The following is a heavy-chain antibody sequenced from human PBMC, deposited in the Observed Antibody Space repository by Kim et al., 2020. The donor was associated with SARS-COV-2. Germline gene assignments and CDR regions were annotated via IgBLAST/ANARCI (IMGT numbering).Heavy chain of an antibody. D-gene: IGHD5-18*01. Sequence: SVKGRFTTSGDNSKNTVYLRMNSLRAEDTAVYYCARDRDGYSYGSSGMDVWGQGTTVTVSS. CDR3: ARDRDGYSYGSSGMDV. J-gene: IGHJ6*02. V-gene: IGHV3-30*07.